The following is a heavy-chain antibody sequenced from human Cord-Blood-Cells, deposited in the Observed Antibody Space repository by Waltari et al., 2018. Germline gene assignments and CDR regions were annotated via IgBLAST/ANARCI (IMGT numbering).Heavy chain of an antibody. CDR3: ARVPLAARQSEYWYFDL. V-gene: IGHV1-3*01. J-gene: IGHJ2*01. CDR2: INAGNGNT. Sequence: QVQLVQSGAEVKKPGASVKVSCKASGYTFTRYAMHWVRQAPGQRLEWMGWINAGNGNTKYSQKFQGRVTITRDTSASTAYMELSSLRSEDTAVYYCARVPLAARQSEYWYFDLWGRGTLVTVSS. D-gene: IGHD6-6*01. CDR1: GYTFTRYA.